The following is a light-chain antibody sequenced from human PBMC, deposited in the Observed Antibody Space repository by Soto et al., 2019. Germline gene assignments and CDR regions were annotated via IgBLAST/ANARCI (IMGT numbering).Light chain of an antibody. CDR3: QQFGRSPRT. CDR2: GTS. CDR1: QSVSNIY. J-gene: IGKJ1*01. Sequence: EIVLTQSPGTLSVSPGEGATLSCRASQSVSNIYLAWYQQKPGQAPRLLMYGTSNRATGIPDRFIGSGSGTDFTLTNSNLESEDFAVYYCQQFGRSPRTFGLGTKVEIK. V-gene: IGKV3-20*01.